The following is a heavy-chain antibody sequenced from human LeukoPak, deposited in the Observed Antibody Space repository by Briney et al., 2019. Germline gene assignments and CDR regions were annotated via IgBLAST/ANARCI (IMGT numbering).Heavy chain of an antibody. D-gene: IGHD3-3*01. CDR2: INSDGSST. J-gene: IGHJ5*02. V-gene: IGHV3-74*01. Sequence: GGSLRLSCAASGFTFSSYWMHWVRQAPGKGLVWVSRINSDGSSTSYADSVKGRFTISRDNAKNTLYLQMNSLRAEDTAVYYXXXXXXXXXXWSGYYNWFDPWGQGTLVTVSS. CDR3: XXXXXXXXXWSGYYNWFDP. CDR1: GFTFSSYW.